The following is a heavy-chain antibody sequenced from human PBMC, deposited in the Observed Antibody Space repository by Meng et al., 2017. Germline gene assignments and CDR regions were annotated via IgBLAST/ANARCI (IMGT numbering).Heavy chain of an antibody. V-gene: IGHV1-69*13. CDR1: GCTFISYA. CDR3: ARVELEEALVESDGYNYYYYCGMDV. Sequence: SVKVSCKASGCTFISYAISWVRQAPGQGLEWMGGIIPIFGTANYAQKFQGRATITADESTSTAYMELSSLRSEDTAVYYCARVELEEALVESDGYNYYYYCGMDVWGQGTTVTVSS. D-gene: IGHD5-24*01. CDR2: IIPIFGTA. J-gene: IGHJ6*02.